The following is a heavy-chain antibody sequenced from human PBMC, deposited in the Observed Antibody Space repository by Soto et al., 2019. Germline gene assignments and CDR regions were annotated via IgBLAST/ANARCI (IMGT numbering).Heavy chain of an antibody. Sequence: GASVKVSCKASGGTFSSYTISWVRQAPGQGLEWTGRIIPILGIANYAQKFQGRVTITADKSTSTAYMELSSLRSEDTAVYYCARDLDWSWFDPWGQGTLVTVSS. CDR3: ARDLDWSWFDP. CDR2: IIPILGIA. D-gene: IGHD3-3*01. J-gene: IGHJ5*02. CDR1: GGTFSSYT. V-gene: IGHV1-69*04.